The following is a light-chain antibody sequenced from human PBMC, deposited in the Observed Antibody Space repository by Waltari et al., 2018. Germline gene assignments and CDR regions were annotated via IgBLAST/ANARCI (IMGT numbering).Light chain of an antibody. CDR1: QSLVYTDGISY. CDR3: MQATHWPVT. V-gene: IGKV2-30*01. Sequence: DVGLTQSPLSLPVTLGQPASISCRSSQSLVYTDGISYLNWFHQRPGQAPRRLIYKVSNRDSGVPDRFSGSESGTYFTRMISSVEADDVGVYFCMQATHWPVTFGQGTRLEIK. J-gene: IGKJ5*01. CDR2: KVS.